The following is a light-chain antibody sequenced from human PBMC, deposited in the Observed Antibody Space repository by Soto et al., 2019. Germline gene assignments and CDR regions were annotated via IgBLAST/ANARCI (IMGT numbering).Light chain of an antibody. CDR1: SSDVGGYNY. Sequence: QSVLTQPPSASGSPGQSVTISCTGTSSDVGGYNYVSWYQQHPGKAPILMIYEVSKRPSGVPDRFSGSKSGNTASLTVSGLQAEDEADYYCSSYAGSNNVVFGGGTKLTVL. CDR3: SSYAGSNNVV. CDR2: EVS. V-gene: IGLV2-8*01. J-gene: IGLJ2*01.